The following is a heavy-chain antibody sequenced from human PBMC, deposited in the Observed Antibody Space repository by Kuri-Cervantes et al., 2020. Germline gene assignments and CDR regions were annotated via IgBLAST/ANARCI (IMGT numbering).Heavy chain of an antibody. J-gene: IGHJ4*02. CDR1: GFTFDDYA. Sequence: GGSLRLSCAASGFTFDDYAMHWVRQAPGKGLEWVSGISWNSGSIGYADSVKGRFTISRDNAKNSLYLQMNSLRAEDTALYYCARDQGQWERLRAFDYWGQGTLVTVSS. CDR2: ISWNSGSI. CDR3: ARDQGQWERLRAFDY. V-gene: IGHV3-9*01. D-gene: IGHD1-26*01.